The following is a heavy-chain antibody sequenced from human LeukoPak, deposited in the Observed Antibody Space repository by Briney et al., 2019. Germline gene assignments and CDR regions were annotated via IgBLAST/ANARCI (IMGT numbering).Heavy chain of an antibody. D-gene: IGHD2-2*01. CDR1: GYTFTSYG. CDR3: ARDRRSVGYCSSTSCQDDY. J-gene: IGHJ4*02. V-gene: IGHV1-18*01. CDR2: ISAYNGNT. Sequence: ASVKVSCKASGYTFTSYGVSWVRQAPGQGLEWMGWISAYNGNTNYAQKLQGRVTMTTDTSTSTAYMELRSLRSDDTAVYYCARDRRSVGYCSSTSCQDDYWGQGTLVTVSS.